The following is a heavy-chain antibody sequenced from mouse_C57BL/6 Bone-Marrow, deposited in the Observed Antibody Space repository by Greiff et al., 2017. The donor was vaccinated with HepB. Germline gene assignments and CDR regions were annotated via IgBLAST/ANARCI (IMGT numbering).Heavy chain of an antibody. V-gene: IGHV1-7*01. Sequence: QVQLQQSGAELAKPGASVKLSCKASGYTFTSYWMHWVKQRPGQGLEWIGYINPSSGYTKYNHTFKDKATLTADKSSITAYMQLSSLTYEDSAVYYCARYSNCEAYFDYWGQGTPLTVSS. CDR1: GYTFTSYW. CDR2: INPSSGYT. J-gene: IGHJ2*01. CDR3: ARYSNCEAYFDY. D-gene: IGHD2-5*01.